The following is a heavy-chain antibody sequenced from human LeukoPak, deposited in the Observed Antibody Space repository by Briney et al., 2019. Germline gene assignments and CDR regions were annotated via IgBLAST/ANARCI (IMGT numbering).Heavy chain of an antibody. J-gene: IGHJ6*02. D-gene: IGHD3-10*01. Sequence: ASVKVSCKASGHTFTSYGISWVRQAPGQGLEWMGWISAYNGNTNYAQKLQGRVTMTTDTSTSTAYMELRSLRSDDTAVYYRARDSPNMVRGVITYYYYGMDVWGQGTTVTVSS. V-gene: IGHV1-18*01. CDR3: ARDSPNMVRGVITYYYYGMDV. CDR1: GHTFTSYG. CDR2: ISAYNGNT.